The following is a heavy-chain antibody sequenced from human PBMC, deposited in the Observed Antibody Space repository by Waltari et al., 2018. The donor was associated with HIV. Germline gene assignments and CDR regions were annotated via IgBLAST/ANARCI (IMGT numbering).Heavy chain of an antibody. CDR2: ISGSGGST. V-gene: IGHV3-23*01. CDR3: AKLDYYGSGTYSGVGY. J-gene: IGHJ4*02. Sequence: EVQLLESGGGLVQPGGSLRLSCAASGFTFSSYAMSWVRQAPGKGLEWVSAISGSGGSTYYADSVKGRFTISRDNSKNTLYLQMNSLRAEDTAVYYCAKLDYYGSGTYSGVGYWGQGTLVTVSS. D-gene: IGHD3-10*01. CDR1: GFTFSSYA.